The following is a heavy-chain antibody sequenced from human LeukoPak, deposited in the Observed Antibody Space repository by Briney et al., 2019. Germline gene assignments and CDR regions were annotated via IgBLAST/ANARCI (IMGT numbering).Heavy chain of an antibody. D-gene: IGHD7-27*01. J-gene: IGHJ6*02. CDR2: ISGYNGNT. V-gene: IGHV1-18*01. CDR1: GYTFTSYG. Sequence: ASVKVSCKASGYTFTSYGISWVRQAPGQGLEWMGWISGYNGNTNYAQKFQGRLTMTTDTSTSTAYMELRSLRSDDKAVYYCARAPGNLGIYHYGVDVWGQGTTVTVSS. CDR3: ARAPGNLGIYHYGVDV.